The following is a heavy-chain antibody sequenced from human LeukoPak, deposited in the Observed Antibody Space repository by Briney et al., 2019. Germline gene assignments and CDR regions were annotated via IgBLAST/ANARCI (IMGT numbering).Heavy chain of an antibody. CDR1: GFTFSSYS. J-gene: IGHJ4*02. CDR3: ARLFRDVTTFDY. V-gene: IGHV3-21*01. Sequence: PGGSLRLSCAASGFTFSSYSMNWVRQAPGKGLEWVSSISSRSSYIYYVDSVKGRFTISRDNAKNPLYLQMNSLRAEDTAVYYCARLFRDVTTFDYWGQGTLVTVSS. CDR2: ISSRSSYI. D-gene: IGHD1-1*01.